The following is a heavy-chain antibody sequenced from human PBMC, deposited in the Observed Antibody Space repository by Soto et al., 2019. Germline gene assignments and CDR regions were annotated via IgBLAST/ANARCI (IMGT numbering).Heavy chain of an antibody. Sequence: QVQLVQSGAEVKKPGSSVKVSCKASGGTFSSYAISWVRQAPGQGLEWMGGIIPIVGTANYAQKFQGRVTITANESTSTAYLELSSLRSEDTAVYYGASLYYYDSSGYRGDAVDIWGQGTMVTVSS. V-gene: IGHV1-69*01. J-gene: IGHJ3*02. CDR2: IIPIVGTA. CDR1: GGTFSSYA. CDR3: ASLYYYDSSGYRGDAVDI. D-gene: IGHD3-22*01.